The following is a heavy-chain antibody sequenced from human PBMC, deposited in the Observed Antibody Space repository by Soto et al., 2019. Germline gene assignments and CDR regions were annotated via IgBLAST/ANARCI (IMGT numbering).Heavy chain of an antibody. CDR1: GYTFTSYA. Sequence: GSVKVSCKASGYTFTSYAMHWVLQAPGQRLEWMGWINAGNGNTKYSQRFQGRVTVTRDTSASTAYMELSSLRSEGTAVYYCARSVDTAMVDFDYWGQGTLVTSPQ. V-gene: IGHV1-3*01. D-gene: IGHD5-18*01. J-gene: IGHJ4*02. CDR2: INAGNGNT. CDR3: ARSVDTAMVDFDY.